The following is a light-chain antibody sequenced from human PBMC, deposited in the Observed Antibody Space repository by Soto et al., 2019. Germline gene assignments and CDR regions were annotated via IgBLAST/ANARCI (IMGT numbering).Light chain of an antibody. CDR1: SSDVGGYNY. Sequence: QSALTQPASVSGSPGQSITISCTGTSSDVGGYNYVFWYQQHPGKAPKLMIYDVNNRPSGVSNRFSGSKSGNTASLTISGLQAEDEADYFCTSYTSSSTYVFGTGTKVTVL. V-gene: IGLV2-14*03. CDR3: TSYTSSSTYV. J-gene: IGLJ1*01. CDR2: DVN.